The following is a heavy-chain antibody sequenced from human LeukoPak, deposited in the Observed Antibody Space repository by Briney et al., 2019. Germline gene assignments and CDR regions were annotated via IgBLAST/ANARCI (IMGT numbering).Heavy chain of an antibody. CDR1: GGSISSYY. J-gene: IGHJ4*02. V-gene: IGHV4-39*07. CDR2: MYYSGST. D-gene: IGHD3-22*01. Sequence: SETLSLTCTVSGGSISSYYWGWIRQPPGKGLEWIGSMYYSGSTYYNPSLTSRVTISLETSKNQFSLKLSSVTAADTAVYYCARDPSTYYYDSNGYYYVPSFDYWGQGTLVTVSS. CDR3: ARDPSTYYYDSNGYYYVPSFDY.